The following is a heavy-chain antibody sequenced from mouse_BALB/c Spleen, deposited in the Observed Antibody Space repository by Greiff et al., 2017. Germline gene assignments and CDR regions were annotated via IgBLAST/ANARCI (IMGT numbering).Heavy chain of an antibody. J-gene: IGHJ3*01. CDR2: INPDSSTI. CDR3: ARPLYYDYDVGVAY. V-gene: IGHV4-1*02. CDR1: GFDFSRYW. D-gene: IGHD2-4*01. Sequence: EVKLQESGGGLVQPGGSLKLSCAASGFDFSRYWMSWVRQAPGKGLEWIGEINPDSSTINYTPSLKDKFIISRDNAKNTLYLQMSKVRSEDTALYYCARPLYYDYDVGVAYWGQGTLVTVSA.